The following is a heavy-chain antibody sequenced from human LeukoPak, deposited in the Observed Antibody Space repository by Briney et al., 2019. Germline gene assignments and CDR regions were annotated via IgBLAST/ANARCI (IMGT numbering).Heavy chain of an antibody. Sequence: PGGSLRLSCAASGFTFDDYSMHWVRQSPGKGLEWLSGLGWNGDIIDYADSVKGRFTISRDNAKNSPYLQMDSLKTEDTALYYCAKGSLIAASGTLFDFWGQGTRVTVSS. CDR2: LGWNGDII. D-gene: IGHD6-13*01. J-gene: IGHJ4*02. V-gene: IGHV3-9*01. CDR3: AKGSLIAASGTLFDF. CDR1: GFTFDDYS.